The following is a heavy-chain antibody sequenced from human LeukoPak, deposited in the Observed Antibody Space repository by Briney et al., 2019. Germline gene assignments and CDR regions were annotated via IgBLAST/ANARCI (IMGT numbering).Heavy chain of an antibody. J-gene: IGHJ4*02. CDR1: GFTFSRFW. V-gene: IGHV3-7*01. CDR2: IKEDGSEK. Sequence: GGSLRLSCAASGFTFSRFWMSWVRQAPGKGLEWVANIKEDGSEKYFVDSVKGRFTISRDNAKNSLHLQMNSLRAEDTAVYYCARDLYYDSSGYLNYWGQGTLVTVSS. CDR3: ARDLYYDSSGYLNY. D-gene: IGHD3-22*01.